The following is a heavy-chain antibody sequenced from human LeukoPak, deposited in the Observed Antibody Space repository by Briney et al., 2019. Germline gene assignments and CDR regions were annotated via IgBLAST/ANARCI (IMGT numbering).Heavy chain of an antibody. Sequence: ASVNVSCKPSGYTFTSYGISWVRQAPGQGVEWMGWISVYNGNTNYTQKLQGRVTMTTDTSTSTAYMELRSLRSDDTAVYYCARDGTGKGGDDAFDIWGQGTMVTVSS. CDR3: ARDGTGKGGDDAFDI. V-gene: IGHV1-18*01. J-gene: IGHJ3*02. CDR2: ISVYNGNT. CDR1: GYTFTSYG. D-gene: IGHD1-1*01.